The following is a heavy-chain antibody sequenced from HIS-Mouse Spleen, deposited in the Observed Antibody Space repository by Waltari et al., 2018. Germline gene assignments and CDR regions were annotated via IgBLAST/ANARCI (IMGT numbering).Heavy chain of an antibody. CDR3: ARARNYDFWSGYTPWFDP. CDR1: GGSISSSSYY. Sequence: QLQLQESGPGLVKPSETLSLTCTVSGGSISSSSYYWGWIRQPPGKGLEWIWSIYYSGGTYSNPSPNGRVTISVYTSKNQFSLKLGSVTAADTAVYYCARARNYDFWSGYTPWFDPWGQGTLVTVSS. D-gene: IGHD3-3*01. CDR2: IYYSGGT. J-gene: IGHJ5*02. V-gene: IGHV4-39*07.